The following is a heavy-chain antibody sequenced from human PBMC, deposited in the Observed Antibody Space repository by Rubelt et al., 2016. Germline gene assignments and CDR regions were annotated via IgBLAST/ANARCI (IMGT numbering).Heavy chain of an antibody. CDR3: ARGGRRVGRAQHF. CDR2: INHSGST. J-gene: IGHJ4*02. D-gene: IGHD2/OR15-2a*01. V-gene: IGHV4-34*01. Sequence: QVQLQQWGAGLVKPSETLSLTCVVSGGSFSAYYWSWIRQPPGKGLEWIGEINHSGSTTYNPSLKSRVTISVDTSKNQFSLKLSCGTAADPAGYYCARGGRRVGRAQHFWSQGTLVTVSS. CDR1: GGSFSAYY.